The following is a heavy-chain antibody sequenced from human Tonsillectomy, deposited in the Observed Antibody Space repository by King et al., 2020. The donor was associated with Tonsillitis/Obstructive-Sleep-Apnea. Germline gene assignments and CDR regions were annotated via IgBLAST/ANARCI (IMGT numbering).Heavy chain of an antibody. Sequence: TLKESGPTLVKPTQTLTLTCTFSGFSLTTSGVGVGWIRQPPGKALEWLALIYWDDDKRYSPSLKSRLTITRDTSKNQVVLKMTNMDPVDTATYYCANRVDTFDYWGQGTLVTVSS. CDR1: GFSLTTSGVG. CDR2: IYWDDDK. V-gene: IGHV2-5*02. D-gene: IGHD5-18*01. CDR3: ANRVDTFDY. J-gene: IGHJ4*02.